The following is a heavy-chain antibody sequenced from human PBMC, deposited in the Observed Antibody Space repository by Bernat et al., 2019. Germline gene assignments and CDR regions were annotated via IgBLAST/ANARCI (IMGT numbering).Heavy chain of an antibody. D-gene: IGHD2-15*01. V-gene: IGHV3-30*18. CDR1: GFTFSSYG. CDR2: ISYDGSNK. Sequence: VQLVETGGGLIQPGGSLRLSCAASGFTFSSYGMHWVRQAPGKGLEWVAVISYDGSNKYNADSVKGRFTISRDNSKNTLYLQMNSLRAEDTAVYYCAKARRVVVAAAPFDYWGQGTLVTVSS. J-gene: IGHJ4*02. CDR3: AKARRVVVAAAPFDY.